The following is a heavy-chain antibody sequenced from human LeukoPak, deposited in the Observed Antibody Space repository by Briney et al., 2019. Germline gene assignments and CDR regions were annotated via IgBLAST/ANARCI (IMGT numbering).Heavy chain of an antibody. D-gene: IGHD2-2*01. CDR1: GGSISSYY. J-gene: IGHJ4*02. Sequence: SETLSLTCTVSGGSISSYYWSWIRQPAGKGLEWIGRIYTSGSTNYNPSLKSRVTMSVDTSKNQFSLKLSSVTAADTAVYYCAGAIVEVPAAIEYFDYWGQGTLVTVSS. V-gene: IGHV4-4*07. CDR2: IYTSGST. CDR3: AGAIVEVPAAIEYFDY.